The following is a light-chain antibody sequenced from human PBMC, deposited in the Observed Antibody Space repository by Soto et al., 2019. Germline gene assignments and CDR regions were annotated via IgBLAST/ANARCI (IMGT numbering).Light chain of an antibody. J-gene: IGLJ1*01. Sequence: QSALTQPRSVSGSPGQSVTISCTGSSIGGFNYVSWYQQHPGKAPRVVIYDVYKRPSGVPDRFSGSKSGNTASLTISGLQADDDADYYCCTYAGIYTYVFGIGTKVTVL. CDR2: DVY. CDR1: SIGGFNY. V-gene: IGLV2-11*01. CDR3: CTYAGIYTYV.